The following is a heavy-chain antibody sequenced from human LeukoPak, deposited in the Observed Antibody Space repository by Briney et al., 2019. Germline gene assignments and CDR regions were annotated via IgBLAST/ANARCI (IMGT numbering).Heavy chain of an antibody. CDR1: GYSFTSYW. V-gene: IGHV5-51*01. Sequence: GESLKISCKGSGYSFTSYWIGWVRQMPGKGLEWMGIIYPGDSDTRYSPSFQGQVTISADKSISTAYLQWSSLKASDTDMYYCARRGANVAVAGTVYFDYWGQGTLVTVSS. CDR3: ARRGANVAVAGTVYFDY. J-gene: IGHJ4*02. CDR2: IYPGDSDT. D-gene: IGHD6-19*01.